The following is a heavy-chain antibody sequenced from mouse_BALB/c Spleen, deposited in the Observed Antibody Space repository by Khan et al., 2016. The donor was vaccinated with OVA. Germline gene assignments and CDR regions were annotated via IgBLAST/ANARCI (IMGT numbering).Heavy chain of an antibody. V-gene: IGHV3-2*02. D-gene: IGHD2-4*01. Sequence: EVQLQESGPGLVKPSQSLSLTCTVTGYSITSGYAWNWIRQFPGNKLEWMGYIRYSGGTSYNPSLKSRISITRDTSNNQFFLQLNSVTTEDTATDYCARRNYVWYYFDYWGQGTPLTVSS. J-gene: IGHJ2*01. CDR3: ARRNYVWYYFDY. CDR1: GYSITSGYA. CDR2: IRYSGGT.